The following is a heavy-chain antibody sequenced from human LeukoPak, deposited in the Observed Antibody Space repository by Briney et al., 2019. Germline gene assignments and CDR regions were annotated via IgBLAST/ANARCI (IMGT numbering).Heavy chain of an antibody. CDR3: ARTAVDTTTNFDS. Sequence: SETLSLTCAVSGYSIGSCNWWGCIRPPPGKGLEWIGYIYYSGSTYYNPSLKSRVTMSVDTSKNQFSLKLSSVTAVDTAVYYCARTAVDTTTNFDSWGQGTLVTVSS. V-gene: IGHV4-28*01. CDR2: IYYSGST. D-gene: IGHD5-18*01. J-gene: IGHJ4*02. CDR1: GYSIGSCNW.